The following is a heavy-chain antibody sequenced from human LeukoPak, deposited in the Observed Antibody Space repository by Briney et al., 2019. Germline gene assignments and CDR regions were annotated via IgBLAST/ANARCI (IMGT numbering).Heavy chain of an antibody. J-gene: IGHJ4*02. CDR3: ARDLARYYYDSSGSGNDY. Sequence: ASVKVSCKASGYTFTGYYMHWVRQAPGQGLEWMGWINPNSDGTNYAQKFQGRVTMTRDTSISTAYMELSRLRSDDTAVYYCARDLARYYYDSSGSGNDYWGQGTLVTVSS. V-gene: IGHV1-2*02. D-gene: IGHD3-22*01. CDR1: GYTFTGYY. CDR2: INPNSDGT.